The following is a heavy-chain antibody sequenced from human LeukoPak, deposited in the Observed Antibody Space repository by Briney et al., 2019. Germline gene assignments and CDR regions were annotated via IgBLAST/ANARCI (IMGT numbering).Heavy chain of an antibody. Sequence: PGGSLRLSCAASGFTFSSYAMSWVRQAPGKGLEWVSAISGSGGSTYYADSVKGRFTISRDNSKNTLYLQMNSLRAEDTAVYYCTNHADPYGDYWYFDLWGRGTLVTVSS. V-gene: IGHV3-23*01. CDR2: ISGSGGST. CDR3: TNHADPYGDYWYFDL. J-gene: IGHJ2*01. CDR1: GFTFSSYA. D-gene: IGHD4-17*01.